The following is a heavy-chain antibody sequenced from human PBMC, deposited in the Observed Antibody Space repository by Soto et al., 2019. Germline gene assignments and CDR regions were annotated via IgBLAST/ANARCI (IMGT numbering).Heavy chain of an antibody. Sequence: VASVKVSCKASGYTFTSYGISWVRQAPGQRLEGMGWISAYNGNTKYAKKHQGRVTMNTNTTTSTAYKEQRSLKNEDPAGEYWSGDLAVALIDYWGQGTLVTVSS. J-gene: IGHJ4*02. V-gene: IGHV1-18*01. CDR2: ISAYNGNT. CDR3: SGDLAVALIDY. CDR1: GYTFTSYG. D-gene: IGHD6-19*01.